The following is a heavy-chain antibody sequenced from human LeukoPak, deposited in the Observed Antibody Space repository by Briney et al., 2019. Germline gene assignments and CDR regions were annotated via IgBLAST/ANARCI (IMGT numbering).Heavy chain of an antibody. CDR1: GFTFSNYD. CDR2: IGTAGDT. J-gene: IGHJ4*02. V-gene: IGHV3-13*01. Sequence: GGSLRLSCAASGFTFSNYDMHWVRQATGKGLEWVSAIGTAGDTYYPDSVKGRFTISRGNAKNSLFLQMNSLRAEDTAVYYCARDRPDYGAERFAYWGQGTLVTVSS. CDR3: ARDRPDYGAERFAY. D-gene: IGHD4-17*01.